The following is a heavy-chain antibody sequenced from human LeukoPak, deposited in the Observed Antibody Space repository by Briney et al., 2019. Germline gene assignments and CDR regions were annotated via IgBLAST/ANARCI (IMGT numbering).Heavy chain of an antibody. CDR2: IYYSRST. CDR1: GGSISSGGYY. J-gene: IGHJ4*02. Sequence: PSETLSLTCTVSGGSISSGGYYWSWIRQHPGKGLEWIGYIYYSRSTYYNPSLKSRVTISVDTSKNQFSLKLSSVTAADTAVYYCARDARYCSSTSCSYFDYWGQGTLVTVSS. V-gene: IGHV4-31*03. D-gene: IGHD2-2*01. CDR3: ARDARYCSSTSCSYFDY.